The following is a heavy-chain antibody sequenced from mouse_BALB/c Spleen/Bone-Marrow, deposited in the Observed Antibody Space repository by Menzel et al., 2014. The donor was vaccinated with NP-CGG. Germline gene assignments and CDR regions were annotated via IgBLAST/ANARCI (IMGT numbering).Heavy chain of an antibody. J-gene: IGHJ4*01. CDR2: VWSDGST. V-gene: IGHV2-6-2*01. Sequence: VKLMESGPDLVAPSQSLSITRTVSGFSLTSYGVHWVRQPPGKGLEWLVVVWSDGSTTYNSALKSRLSISKDNSKSQVFLKMNSLQTDDTAMYYCARHGNYAMDYWGQGTSVTVSS. CDR3: ARHGNYAMDY. CDR1: GFSLTSYG. D-gene: IGHD1-1*02.